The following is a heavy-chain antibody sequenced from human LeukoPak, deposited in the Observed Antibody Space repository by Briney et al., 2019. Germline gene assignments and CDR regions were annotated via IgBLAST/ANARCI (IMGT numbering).Heavy chain of an antibody. CDR3: VRGLYDSTTYRAFHI. D-gene: IGHD2/OR15-2a*01. CDR2: IYSSGST. V-gene: IGHV4-4*07. CDR1: GGSISSHS. J-gene: IGHJ3*02. Sequence: PSETLSLTCTVSGGSISSHSWNWIRLPAGKGLEWIGRIYSSGSTNSNPSLKSRVTMSVDTSKNQFSLMLSSVTAADTAVYYCVRGLYDSTTYRAFHIWGQGTMVTVFS.